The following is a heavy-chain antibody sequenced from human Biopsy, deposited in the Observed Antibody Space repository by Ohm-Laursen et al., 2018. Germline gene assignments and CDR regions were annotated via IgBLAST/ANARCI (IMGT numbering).Heavy chain of an antibody. Sequence: SDTLSLTCTVSGGSISNYYWNWIRQPPGKGLEWIGYIYYSGTTDYSPSLKSRVTISIDKSKNQFSLKLSSVTAEDTAVYYCARDDAVTVIRGLYYWGQGALVTVSS. CDR3: ARDDAVTVIRGLYY. J-gene: IGHJ4*02. D-gene: IGHD2-21*02. CDR1: GGSISNYY. V-gene: IGHV4-59*07. CDR2: IYYSGTT.